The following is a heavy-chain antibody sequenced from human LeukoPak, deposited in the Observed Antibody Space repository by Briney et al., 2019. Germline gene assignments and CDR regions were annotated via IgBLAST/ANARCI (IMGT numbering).Heavy chain of an antibody. CDR2: ISYDGSNK. D-gene: IGHD1-26*01. J-gene: IGHJ4*02. V-gene: IGHV3-30*04. CDR3: VRENIVGATFDY. Sequence: GGSLRLSCAASGFTFSSYAMHWVRQAPGKGLEWVAVISYDGSNKYYADSVKGRFTISRDNSKNTLYLQMNSLRAEDTAVYYCVRENIVGATFDYWGQGTLVTVSS. CDR1: GFTFSSYA.